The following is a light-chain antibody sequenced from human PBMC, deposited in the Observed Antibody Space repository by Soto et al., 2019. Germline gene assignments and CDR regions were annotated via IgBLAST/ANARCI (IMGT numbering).Light chain of an antibody. V-gene: IGKV3-15*01. CDR1: QGVTTN. CDR3: QQYNNWPFS. J-gene: IGKJ5*01. Sequence: EIIMPQSPGTLSVSPGARATLSGRAAQGVTTNFAWYQQKSGQSPRLLIYDVSNRATGVPARFSGSGSETDFTLTISGLRSEDSAVYFCQQYNNWPFSFGQGTRLEIK. CDR2: DVS.